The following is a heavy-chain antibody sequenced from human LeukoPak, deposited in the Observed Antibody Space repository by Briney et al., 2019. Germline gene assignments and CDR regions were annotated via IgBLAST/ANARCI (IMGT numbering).Heavy chain of an antibody. J-gene: IGHJ5*02. V-gene: IGHV4-59*01. CDR2: IYYSGST. CDR1: GGSISSYY. Sequence: PSETLSLTCTVSGGSISSYYWSWIRQPPGKGLERIGYIYYSGSTNYNPSLKSRVTISVDTSKNQFSLKLSSVTAADTAVYYCARRYCSSTSCYPFDPWGQGTLVTVSS. CDR3: ARRYCSSTSCYPFDP. D-gene: IGHD2-2*01.